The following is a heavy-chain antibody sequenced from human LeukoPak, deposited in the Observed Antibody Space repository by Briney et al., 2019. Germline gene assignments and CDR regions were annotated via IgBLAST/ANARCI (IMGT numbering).Heavy chain of an antibody. J-gene: IGHJ4*02. CDR3: ARDGMRGSFDC. V-gene: IGHV1-69*04. CDR2: IIPILGIA. D-gene: IGHD2-8*01. CDR1: GGTFSSYT. Sequence: SVKVSCKASGGTFSSYTISWVRQAPGQGLEWMGRIIPILGIANYAQKFQGRVTITADKSTSTAYMELSSLRSEDTAVYYCARDGMRGSFDCWGQGTLVTVSS.